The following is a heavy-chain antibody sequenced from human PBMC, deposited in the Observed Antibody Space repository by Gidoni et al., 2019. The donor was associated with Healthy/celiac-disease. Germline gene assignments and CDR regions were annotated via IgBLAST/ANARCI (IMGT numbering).Heavy chain of an antibody. CDR2: SYYSGGT. J-gene: IGHJ3*02. CDR1: GGSISSGGYY. CDR3: ARDSADISAFDI. V-gene: IGHV4-31*03. D-gene: IGHD3-9*01. Sequence: QVQLQESGPGLVKPSQTLSLTCTVSGGSISSGGYYWSWIRQHPGKGLEWIGYSYYSGGTYYNPSLKSRVTISVDTSKNQFSLKLSSVTAADTAVYYCARDSADISAFDIWGQGTMVTVSS.